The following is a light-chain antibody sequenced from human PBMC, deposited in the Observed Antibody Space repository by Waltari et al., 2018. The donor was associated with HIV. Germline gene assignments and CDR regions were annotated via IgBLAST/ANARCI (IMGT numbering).Light chain of an antibody. V-gene: IGLV2-11*01. CDR2: ALP. CDR3: CSFAGSYTWL. Sequence: QSALTQPRSVSGSPGQSVTISCTGTSSDVRGYNYVSWYQQLPGKAPKLMIYALPERPSGVPDRFSGSKSGNTASLTISGLQAEDEADYYCCSFAGSYTWLFGGGTKLTVL. CDR1: SSDVRGYNY. J-gene: IGLJ2*01.